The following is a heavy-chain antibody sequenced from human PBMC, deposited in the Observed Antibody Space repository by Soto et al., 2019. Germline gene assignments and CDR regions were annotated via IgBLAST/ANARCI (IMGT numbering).Heavy chain of an antibody. Sequence: SETLSLTCTVSGGSISRYYWSWIRQSPWKGLEWIGYIYHTGTTDYNPSLKSRVTISVDTSKKQFSLRLRSVTAADTAIYYCARLAAANGDNYDYWGQGTLVTVAS. CDR3: ARLAAANGDNYDY. CDR1: GGSISRYY. D-gene: IGHD4-17*01. J-gene: IGHJ4*02. V-gene: IGHV4-59*08. CDR2: IYHTGTT.